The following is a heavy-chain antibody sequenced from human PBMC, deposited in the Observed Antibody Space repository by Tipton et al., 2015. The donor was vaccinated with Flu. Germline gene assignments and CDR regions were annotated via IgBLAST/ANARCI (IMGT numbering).Heavy chain of an antibody. V-gene: IGHV4-61*02. CDR2: MYTNGDT. CDR1: GASIGSGSYY. J-gene: IGHJ4*02. Sequence: TLSLTCTVSGASIGSGSYYWSWIRQPAGKGLEWIGRMYTNGDTNTNPSLKSRVSISLDTSKNLFSLELSPVTTAVTAVYYCARVARIPYYFNYWGPGTLVTVSS. CDR3: ARVARIPYYFNY. D-gene: IGHD2-2*01.